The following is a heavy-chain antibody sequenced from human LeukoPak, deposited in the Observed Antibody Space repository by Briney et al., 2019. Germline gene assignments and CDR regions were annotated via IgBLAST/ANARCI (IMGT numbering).Heavy chain of an antibody. D-gene: IGHD6-13*01. V-gene: IGHV7-4-1*02. CDR3: ARQAAAGNDY. J-gene: IGHJ4*02. CDR1: GFTFTSYA. CDR2: INTNTGNP. Sequence: GGSLRLSCAASGFTFTSYAMNWVRQAPGQGLEWMGWINTNTGNPTYAQGFTGRFVFSLDTSVSTAYLQISSLKAEDTAVYYCARQAAAGNDYWGQGTLVTVSS.